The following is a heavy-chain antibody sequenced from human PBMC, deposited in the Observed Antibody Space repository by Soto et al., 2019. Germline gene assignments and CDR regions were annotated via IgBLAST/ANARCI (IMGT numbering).Heavy chain of an antibody. D-gene: IGHD6-19*01. Sequence: SLRLSCSASVFTFDDYAMHWVRQAPGKGLEWVSGISWNSGSIGYADSVKGRFTISRDNAKKSLYLQMNSLRAEDTAMYFCARGASQWLVGDYWGQGALVTV. J-gene: IGHJ4*02. V-gene: IGHV3-9*01. CDR2: ISWNSGSI. CDR1: VFTFDDYA. CDR3: ARGASQWLVGDY.